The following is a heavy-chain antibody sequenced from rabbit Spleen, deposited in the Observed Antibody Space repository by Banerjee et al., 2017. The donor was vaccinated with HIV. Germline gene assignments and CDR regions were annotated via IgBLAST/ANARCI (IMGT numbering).Heavy chain of an antibody. D-gene: IGHD6-1*01. V-gene: IGHV1S7*01. CDR1: GFTLSSYY. CDR3: VREAGYGGYGDANL. CDR2: IVPIFGVT. J-gene: IGHJ4*01. Sequence: HLKESGGGLVQPGGSLKLSCTASGFTLSSYYMNWVRQAPGKGLEWIGYIVPIFGVTYYANWVNGRFTISSHNAQNTLYLQLNSLTAADTATYFCVREAGYGGYGDANLWGPGTLVTVS.